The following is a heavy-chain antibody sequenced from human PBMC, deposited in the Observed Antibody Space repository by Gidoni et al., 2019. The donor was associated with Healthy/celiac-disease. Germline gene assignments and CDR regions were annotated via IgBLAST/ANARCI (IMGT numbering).Heavy chain of an antibody. J-gene: IGHJ4*02. D-gene: IGHD1-26*01. Sequence: GRFTIARDNSKNTLYLQMNSLRAEDTAVYYCAKAGCELLYFDYWGQGTLVTVSS. CDR3: AKAGCELLYFDY. V-gene: IGHV3-23*01.